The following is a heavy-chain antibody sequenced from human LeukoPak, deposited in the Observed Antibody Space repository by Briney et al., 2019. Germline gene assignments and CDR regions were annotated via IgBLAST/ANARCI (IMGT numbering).Heavy chain of an antibody. CDR2: IYNSGST. CDR1: GGSISSYY. Sequence: SETLSLTCTVSGGSISSYYWSWTRQPPGKGLEWIGYIYNSGSTNYNPSLKSRVTISVDTSKNQFSLKLSSVTTADTAVYYCATTSKGFGELLNYYYYYMDVWGKGTTVTISS. CDR3: ATTSKGFGELLNYYYYYMDV. J-gene: IGHJ6*03. V-gene: IGHV4-59*01. D-gene: IGHD3-10*01.